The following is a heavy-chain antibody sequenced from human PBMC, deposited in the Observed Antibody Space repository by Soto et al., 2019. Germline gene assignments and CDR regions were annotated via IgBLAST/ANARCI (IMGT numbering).Heavy chain of an antibody. CDR1: GGSISSGGYY. V-gene: IGHV4-31*03. D-gene: IGHD6-13*01. Sequence: PWETLSLTCTVSGGSISSGGYYWSWIRQHPGKGLEWIGYIYYSGSTYYNPSLKSRVTISVDTSKNQFSLKLSSVTAADTAVYYCAREQAAAGTRVAPNWFDPWGQGTLVTVSS. CDR3: AREQAAAGTRVAPNWFDP. CDR2: IYYSGST. J-gene: IGHJ5*02.